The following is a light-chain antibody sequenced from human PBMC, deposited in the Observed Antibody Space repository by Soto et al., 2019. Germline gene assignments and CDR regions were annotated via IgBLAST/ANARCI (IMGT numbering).Light chain of an antibody. J-gene: IGKJ1*01. CDR2: GAS. CDR3: QQYVSSPWA. V-gene: IGKV3-15*01. CDR1: QSVSSN. Sequence: EIVLTQSQATLSVSPGERATLSCRASQSVSSNLAWYQQKPGQAPRLLIYGASTRATGIPARFSGSGSGTEFTLTISSLQPEDFAVYYCQQYVSSPWAFGQGTKVDIK.